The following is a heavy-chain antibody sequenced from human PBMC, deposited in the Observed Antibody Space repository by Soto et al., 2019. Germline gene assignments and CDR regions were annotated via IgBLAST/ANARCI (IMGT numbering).Heavy chain of an antibody. D-gene: IGHD3-22*01. CDR2: IYYSGST. CDR1: GGSISSGDYY. CDR3: DRDLYDSSGYQTDY. J-gene: IGHJ4*02. Sequence: SETLSLTCTVSGGSISSGDYYWSWIRQPPGKGLEWIGYIYYSGSTYYNPSLKSRVTISVDTSKNQFSLKLSSVTAADTAVYYCDRDLYDSSGYQTDYWGQGTLVTVSS. V-gene: IGHV4-30-4*01.